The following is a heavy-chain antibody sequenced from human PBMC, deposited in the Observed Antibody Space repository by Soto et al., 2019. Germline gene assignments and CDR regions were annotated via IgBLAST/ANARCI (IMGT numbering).Heavy chain of an antibody. CDR2: IYHSGST. D-gene: IGHD6-19*01. V-gene: IGHV4-4*02. CDR1: GGSISSSNW. J-gene: IGHJ4*02. CDR3: ARGSGIAVAGTFDY. Sequence: LSLTCAVSGGSISSSNWWSWVRQPPGKGLEWIGEIYHSGSTNYNPSLKSRVTISVDKSKNQFSLKLSSVTAADTAVYYCARGSGIAVAGTFDYWGQGTLVTVSS.